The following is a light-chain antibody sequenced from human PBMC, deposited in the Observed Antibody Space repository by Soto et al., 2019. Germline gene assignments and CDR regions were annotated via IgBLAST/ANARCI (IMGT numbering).Light chain of an antibody. Sequence: EIVLTQSPGTLSLSPGERATLSCRASQSVSSTYLAWYQQKPGQAPRLLIYGASSRATGIPDRFSGSGSGRDFTLTISRREPDEFAVYYCQQYGSSPWTFGQGNNVEIK. V-gene: IGKV3-20*01. CDR1: QSVSSTY. CDR3: QQYGSSPWT. CDR2: GAS. J-gene: IGKJ1*01.